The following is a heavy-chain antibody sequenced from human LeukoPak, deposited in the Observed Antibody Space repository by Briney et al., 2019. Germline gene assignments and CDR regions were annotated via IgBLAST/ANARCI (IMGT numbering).Heavy chain of an antibody. J-gene: IGHJ6*02. D-gene: IGHD1-26*01. CDR3: ASVNIVGATKAYYYYGMDV. CDR1: GGSFSGYY. CDR2: ISHSGST. V-gene: IGHV4-34*01. Sequence: SETLSLTCAVYGGSFSGYYWSWIRQPPGKGLEWIGEISHSGSTNYNPSLKSRVTISVDTSKNQFSLKLSSVTAADTAVYYCASVNIVGATKAYYYYGMDVWGQGTTVTVSS.